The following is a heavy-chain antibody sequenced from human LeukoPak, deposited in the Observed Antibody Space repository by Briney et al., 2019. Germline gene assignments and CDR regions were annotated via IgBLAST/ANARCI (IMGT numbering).Heavy chain of an antibody. J-gene: IGHJ4*02. CDR3: ARCRDYNFWSGSAVDY. D-gene: IGHD3-3*01. Sequence: GGSLRLSCAASGFTFSSYSMNWVRQAPGKGLEWVSYISSSSSTIYYADSVKGRFTISRDNSKNTLYLQMNSLRAEDTAVYYCARCRDYNFWSGSAVDYWGQGTLVTVSS. CDR2: ISSSSSTI. CDR1: GFTFSSYS. V-gene: IGHV3-48*01.